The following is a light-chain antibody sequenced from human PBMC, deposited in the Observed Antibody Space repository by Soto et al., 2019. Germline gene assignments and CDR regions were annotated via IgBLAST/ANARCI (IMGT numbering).Light chain of an antibody. CDR2: DVT. V-gene: IGLV2-14*01. CDR3: SSYKTRSTLV. CDR1: SSDVGAYDF. J-gene: IGLJ2*01. Sequence: QSVLTQPASVSGSPGQSITISCTGTSSDVGAYDFVSWYQHSPGKAPKLVTFDVTHRPPGISDRFSGSKSANTASLTISGRQAADEAFYYCSSYKTRSTLVFGGGTKLTVL.